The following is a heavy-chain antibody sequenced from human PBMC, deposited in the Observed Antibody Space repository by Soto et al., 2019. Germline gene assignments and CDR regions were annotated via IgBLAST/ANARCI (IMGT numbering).Heavy chain of an antibody. CDR2: IYPGDSDA. D-gene: IGHD3-9*01. J-gene: IGHJ4*01. CDR1: GYSFSSYW. Sequence: GESLKISCKASGYSFSSYWIAWVRQMPGKGLEWMGIIYPGDSDARYSPSFEGRVTISVDTSINTAYLQWSYLKASDSAMYFCARQSDYNILTGYWYYFDYWGHGSLVTVSS. CDR3: ARQSDYNILTGYWYYFDY. V-gene: IGHV5-51*01.